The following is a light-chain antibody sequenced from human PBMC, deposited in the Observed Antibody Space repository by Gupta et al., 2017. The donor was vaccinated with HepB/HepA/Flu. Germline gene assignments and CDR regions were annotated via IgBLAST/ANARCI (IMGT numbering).Light chain of an antibody. J-gene: IGKJ2*01. CDR1: QSLLESNGHNY. Sequence: DIVMTQSPLSLPVTPGAPSSISCRSSQSLLESNGHNYLDWYLQKPGRSTQLLIYLGSNRAAAVPDRLSGSGSGEAFTLKISRVVEEDDGVYDGSNALETPPTFGEGTKVEIK. V-gene: IGKV2-28*01. CDR3: SNALETPPT. CDR2: LGS.